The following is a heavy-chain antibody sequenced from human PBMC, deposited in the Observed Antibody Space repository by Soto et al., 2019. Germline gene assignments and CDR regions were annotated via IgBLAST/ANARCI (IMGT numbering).Heavy chain of an antibody. V-gene: IGHV1-69*12. CDR3: ASGGGGCMSTSCHQTDY. D-gene: IGHD2-2*01. CDR1: GGTFSSYA. Sequence: QVQLVQSGAEVKKPGSSVKVSCKASGGTFSSYAISWVRQAPGQGLEWMGGIIPIFGTANYAQKFQGRVTITAGESTSTAYRELSSLRSEDTAVYYCASGGGGCMSTSCHQTDYWGQGTLVTVSS. CDR2: IIPIFGTA. J-gene: IGHJ4*02.